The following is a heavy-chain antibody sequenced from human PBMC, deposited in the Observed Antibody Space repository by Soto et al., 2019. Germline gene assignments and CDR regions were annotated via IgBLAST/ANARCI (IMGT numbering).Heavy chain of an antibody. J-gene: IGHJ5*02. D-gene: IGHD3-10*01. CDR3: ARIDSGSNNFDP. V-gene: IGHV4-31*03. CDR1: DGSIGSGGYY. CDR2: ISDSGRT. Sequence: QVQLQESGPGLVKPSQTLSLTCTVSDGSIGSGGYYWSWIRQRPGKGLEWIGYISDSGRTYYNPSLKSRVTISEEPSKNQFSLRLRFVTAGDPAVYFCARIDSGSNNFDPWGQGTLVIVSS.